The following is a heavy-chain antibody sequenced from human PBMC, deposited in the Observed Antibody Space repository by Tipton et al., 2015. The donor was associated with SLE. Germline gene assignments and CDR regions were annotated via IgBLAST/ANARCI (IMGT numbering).Heavy chain of an antibody. V-gene: IGHV4-39*01. D-gene: IGHD4/OR15-4a*01. CDR2: INRSGST. CDR1: GGSITSNGVH. CDR3: VRRGGANSGTYLDP. J-gene: IGHJ5*02. Sequence: TLSLTCTLSGGSITSNGVHWAWIRQPPGKGLEWVGEINRSGSTTYNPSLKSRVTISLDTSKNQISLNLKSVTAADTAVYYCVRRGGANSGTYLDPWGQGTLVTVSS.